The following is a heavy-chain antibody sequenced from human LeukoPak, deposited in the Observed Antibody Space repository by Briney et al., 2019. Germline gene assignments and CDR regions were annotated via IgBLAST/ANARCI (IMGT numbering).Heavy chain of an antibody. CDR3: AKHVVGIEGYFDY. J-gene: IGHJ4*02. CDR1: GFTFSSSA. D-gene: IGHD1-26*01. CDR2: ISGSGGST. V-gene: IGHV3-23*01. Sequence: PGVSLRLSCAASGFTFSSSAMSWVRQAPGKGLEWVSAISGSGGSTYYADSVKGRFTISRDNSKNTLYLQMNSLRAEDTAVYYCAKHVVGIEGYFDYWGQGTLVTVSP.